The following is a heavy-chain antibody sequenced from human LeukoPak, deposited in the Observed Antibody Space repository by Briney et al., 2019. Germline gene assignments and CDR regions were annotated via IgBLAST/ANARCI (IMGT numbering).Heavy chain of an antibody. CDR2: ISYDGSNK. D-gene: IGHD2-15*01. V-gene: IGHV3-30*18. Sequence: GGSLRLSRAASGFTFSSYGMHWVRQAPGKGLEWVAVISYDGSNKYYADSVKGRFTISRDNSKNTLYLQMNSLRAEDTAVYCCAKDSIDCSGGSCYPDPPDYWGQGTLVTVSS. CDR1: GFTFSSYG. CDR3: AKDSIDCSGGSCYPDPPDY. J-gene: IGHJ4*02.